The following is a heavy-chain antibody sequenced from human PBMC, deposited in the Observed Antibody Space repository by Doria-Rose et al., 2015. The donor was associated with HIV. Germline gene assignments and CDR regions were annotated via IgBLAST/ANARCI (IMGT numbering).Heavy chain of an antibody. V-gene: IGHV4-31*03. CDR1: GASVSSRGYY. CDR2: TYYTGTS. Sequence: QVQLQASGPGLVKPSETLSLICSVSGASVSSRGYYWNWIRQVPGKGLESLGYTYYTGTSDYSPSLKSRLNMAVDTSKNQFSLKLSFVTVADTAVYYCARMGSYRELDYWGQGALVIVSA. J-gene: IGHJ4*02. CDR3: ARMGSYRELDY. D-gene: IGHD3-3*01.